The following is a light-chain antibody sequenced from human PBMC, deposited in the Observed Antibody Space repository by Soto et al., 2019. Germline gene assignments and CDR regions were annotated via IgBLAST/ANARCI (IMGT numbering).Light chain of an antibody. CDR1: SSDVGGYNY. Sequence: QSVLTQPASVSGSRGQSITISCTGTSSDVGGYNYVSWYQQHPGKAPKLMIYEVSNRPSGVSNRFSGSKSGNTASLTISGLQAEDEADYYCSSYTSISTLYVFGTGTKVTV. J-gene: IGLJ1*01. CDR2: EVS. CDR3: SSYTSISTLYV. V-gene: IGLV2-14*01.